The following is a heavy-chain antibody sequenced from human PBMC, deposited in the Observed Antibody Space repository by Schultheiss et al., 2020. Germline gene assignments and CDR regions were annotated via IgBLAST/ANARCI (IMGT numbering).Heavy chain of an antibody. CDR2: IRSKANSYAT. CDR1: GFTFSGSA. V-gene: IGHV3-73*01. CDR3: AKDQEVGATTLDY. Sequence: GGSLRLSCAASGFTFSGSAMHWVRQASGKGLEWVGRIRSKANSYATAYAASVKGRFTISRDNSKNTLSLQMNGLRAEDTAVYYCAKDQEVGATTLDYWGQGTLVTVSA. D-gene: IGHD1-26*01. J-gene: IGHJ4*02.